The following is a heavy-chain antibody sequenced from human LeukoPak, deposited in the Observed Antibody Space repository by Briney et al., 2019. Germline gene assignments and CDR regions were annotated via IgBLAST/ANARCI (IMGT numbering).Heavy chain of an antibody. CDR1: GFTVSSHY. CDR3: ANLVASRPGLAFDI. D-gene: IGHD2-8*02. Sequence: GGSLRLSCAASGFTVSSHYMSWVRQAPGKGLEWVSIIYPDSSTYYADSVKGRFTISRDNSKNTLYLQMTSLRAEDTAVYYCANLVASRPGLAFDIWGQGTMVTVSS. J-gene: IGHJ3*02. V-gene: IGHV3-53*01. CDR2: IYPDSST.